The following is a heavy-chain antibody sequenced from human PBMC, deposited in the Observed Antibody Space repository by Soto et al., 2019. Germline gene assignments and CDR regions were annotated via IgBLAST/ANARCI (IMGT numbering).Heavy chain of an antibody. CDR3: ARDGEYCSGGSCYPNYYYGMDV. J-gene: IGHJ6*02. V-gene: IGHV3-21*01. D-gene: IGHD2-15*01. CDR1: GFTFSSYS. CDR2: ISSSSSYI. Sequence: PGGSLRLSCAASGFTFSSYSMNWVRQAPGKGLEWVSSISSSSSYIYYADSVKGRFTISRDNAKNSLYLQMNSLRAEDTAVYYCARDGEYCSGGSCYPNYYYGMDVWGQGTTVTVSS.